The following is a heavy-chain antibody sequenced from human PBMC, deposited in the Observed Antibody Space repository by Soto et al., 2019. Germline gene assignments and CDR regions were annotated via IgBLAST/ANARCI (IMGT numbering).Heavy chain of an antibody. CDR1: GCTFSSYA. CDR2: IIPIFGTA. J-gene: IGHJ3*02. D-gene: IGHD2-2*01. Sequence: AVKVSCKASGCTFSSYAISWVRQAPGQGLEWMGGIIPIFGTANYAQKFQGRVTITADESTSTAYMELSSLRSEDTAVYYCARGPSTTHAFDIWGQGTMVTVSS. CDR3: ARGPSTTHAFDI. V-gene: IGHV1-69*13.